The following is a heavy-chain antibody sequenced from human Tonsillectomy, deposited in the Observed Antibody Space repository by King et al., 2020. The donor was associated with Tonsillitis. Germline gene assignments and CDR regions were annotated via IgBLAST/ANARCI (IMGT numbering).Heavy chain of an antibody. D-gene: IGHD6-13*01. Sequence: VQLQESGPGLVKPSETLSLTCTVSGSSLSTYYWSWIRQPPGKGLECIGYIYYSGSTNYSPSLKSRVTISVDTSKNQFSLKLSSVTAADTAVYYCARMGIVAPGWTPNFDYWGQGSLVTVSS. CDR3: ARMGIVAPGWTPNFDY. CDR1: GSSLSTYY. V-gene: IGHV4-59*08. J-gene: IGHJ4*02. CDR2: IYYSGST.